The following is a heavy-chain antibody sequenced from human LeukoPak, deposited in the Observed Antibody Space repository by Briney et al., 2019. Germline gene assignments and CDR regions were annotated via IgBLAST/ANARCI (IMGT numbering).Heavy chain of an antibody. Sequence: GGSLRLSCAASGFTFSSYSMNWVRQPPAKGLEWVSSISSSSSYIYYADSVKGRFTISRDNAKNSLYLQMNSLRDEDTAVYYCARDGLHTAHFDYWGQGTLVTVSS. J-gene: IGHJ4*02. CDR1: GFTFSSYS. CDR2: ISSSSSYI. D-gene: IGHD5-18*01. CDR3: ARDGLHTAHFDY. V-gene: IGHV3-21*01.